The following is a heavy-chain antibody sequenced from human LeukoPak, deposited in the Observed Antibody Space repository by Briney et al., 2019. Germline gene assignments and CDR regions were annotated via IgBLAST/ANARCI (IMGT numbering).Heavy chain of an antibody. CDR3: ARGTPEGDIVATSLGY. D-gene: IGHD5-12*01. J-gene: IGHJ4*02. CDR1: XFTXSSXS. Sequence: SXRLXCAASXFTXSSXSMNWVRQAPGXGLXXXSXXSSSSSYIYYADSVKGRFTISRDNAKISLYLQMNSLRAEDTAVYYCARGTPEGDIVATSLGYWGQGTLVTVSS. CDR2: XSSSSSYI. V-gene: IGHV3-21*01.